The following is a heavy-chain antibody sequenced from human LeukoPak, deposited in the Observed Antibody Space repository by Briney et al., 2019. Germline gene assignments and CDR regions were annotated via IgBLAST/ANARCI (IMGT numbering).Heavy chain of an antibody. Sequence: GGSLRLSCAASGFPFSNYWMMWVRQAPGKGLEWVANIEGDGGQKYYADSVKGRFTISRDNAKNSLYLQINSVRDEDSAVYYCARIGYNSCGSDYWGQGTLVTVSS. CDR1: GFPFSNYW. J-gene: IGHJ4*02. D-gene: IGHD3-22*01. CDR2: IEGDGGQK. V-gene: IGHV3-7*01. CDR3: ARIGYNSCGSDY.